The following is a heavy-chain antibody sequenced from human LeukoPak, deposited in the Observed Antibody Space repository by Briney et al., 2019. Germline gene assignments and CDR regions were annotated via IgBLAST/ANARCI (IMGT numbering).Heavy chain of an antibody. CDR3: TRRQDIVVVPAAMGYYYYYYMDV. Sequence: GGSLRLSCAASGFTFSGSAKHWVRQASGKGLEWVGRIRSKANSYATAYAASVKGRFTISRDDSKNTAYLQMNSLKTEDTAVYYCTRRQDIVVVPAAMGYYYYYYMDVWGKGTTVTVSS. J-gene: IGHJ6*03. CDR2: IRSKANSYAT. D-gene: IGHD2-2*01. CDR1: GFTFSGSA. V-gene: IGHV3-73*01.